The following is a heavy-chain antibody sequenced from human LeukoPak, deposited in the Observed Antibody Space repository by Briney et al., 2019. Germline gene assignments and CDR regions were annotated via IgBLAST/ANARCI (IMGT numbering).Heavy chain of an antibody. CDR1: GFTFSNYA. CDR2: ITDTGGST. CDR3: ASPTAGTGYFRYYFAN. J-gene: IGHJ4*02. V-gene: IGHV3-23*01. Sequence: PGGSLRLSCAASGFTFSNYAMSWVRQAPGKGLEVVSTITDTGGSTYSADSVKGRFTISRDNSKNTPYLQMNSLKVEDQPIYYCASPTAGTGYFRYYFANWGQGTLVAVS. D-gene: IGHD3/OR15-3a*01.